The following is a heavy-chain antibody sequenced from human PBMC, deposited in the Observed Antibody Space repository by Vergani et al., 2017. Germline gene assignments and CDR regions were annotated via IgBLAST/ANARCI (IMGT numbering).Heavy chain of an antibody. J-gene: IGHJ6*03. D-gene: IGHD2-2*01. CDR2: IKSKNDGGTT. CDR1: GFTFSNAW. Sequence: EVQLVESGGGLVKPGGSLRLSCAASGFTFSNAWMNWVRQAPGKGLEWVGRIKSKNDGGTTDYAAPVKGRFTISRDDSKNTLYLQMNSLKTEDTAVYYCTTGIGCSSTSCYWYYYYYMDVWGKGTTVTVSS. CDR3: TTGIGCSSTSCYWYYYYYMDV. V-gene: IGHV3-15*07.